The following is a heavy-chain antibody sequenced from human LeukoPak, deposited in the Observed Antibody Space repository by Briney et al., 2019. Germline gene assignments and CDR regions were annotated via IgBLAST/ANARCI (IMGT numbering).Heavy chain of an antibody. CDR3: AKDRSYGDYYFDY. V-gene: IGHV3-30*04. CDR2: ISYDGRNK. J-gene: IGHJ4*02. D-gene: IGHD4-17*01. CDR1: GFTFSSYT. Sequence: PGGSLRLSCAASGFTFSSYTMHWVRQAPGKGLEWVAGISYDGRNKYNADSVKGRFTISRDNSKNTLYLQMNSLRAEDTAVYYCAKDRSYGDYYFDYWGQGTLVTVSS.